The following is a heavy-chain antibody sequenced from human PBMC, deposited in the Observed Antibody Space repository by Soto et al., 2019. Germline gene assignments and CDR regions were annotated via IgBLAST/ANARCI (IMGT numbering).Heavy chain of an antibody. V-gene: IGHV3-21*01. D-gene: IGHD6-13*01. CDR3: AGEYSSSWFPDSNRMDV. CDR2: ISSSSSYI. CDR1: GFTFSSYS. Sequence: PGGSLRLSCAASGFTFSSYSMNWVRQAPGKGLEWVSSISSSSSYIYYADSVKGRFTISRDNAKNSLYLQMNSLRAEDTAVYYCAGEYSSSWFPDSNRMDVWGQGTTVTVSS. J-gene: IGHJ6*02.